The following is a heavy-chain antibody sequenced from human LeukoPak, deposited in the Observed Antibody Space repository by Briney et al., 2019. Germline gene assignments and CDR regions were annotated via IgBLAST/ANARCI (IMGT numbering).Heavy chain of an antibody. CDR3: ARSYSSSANVDY. CDR1: GGSISSYY. D-gene: IGHD6-6*01. Sequence: SSETLSLTCTVSGGSISSYYWSWIRQPPGKGLEWIGYIYYSGSTNYNPSLKSRVTISVDTSKNQFSLKLSSVTAADTAVYYCARSYSSSANVDYWGQGTLVTVSS. V-gene: IGHV4-59*01. CDR2: IYYSGST. J-gene: IGHJ4*02.